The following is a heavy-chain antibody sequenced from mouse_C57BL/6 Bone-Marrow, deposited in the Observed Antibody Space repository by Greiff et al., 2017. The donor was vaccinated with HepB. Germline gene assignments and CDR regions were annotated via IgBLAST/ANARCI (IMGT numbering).Heavy chain of an antibody. V-gene: IGHV1-69*01. Sequence: QVQLQQPGAELVMPGASVKLSCKASDYTFTSYWMHWVKQRPGQGLEWIGEIDPSDSYTNYNQKFKGKSTLTVDKSSSTAYMQLSSLTSEDSAVYYCARRNGYYVYWYFDVWGTGTTVTVSS. D-gene: IGHD2-3*01. CDR3: ARRNGYYVYWYFDV. CDR2: IDPSDSYT. CDR1: DYTFTSYW. J-gene: IGHJ1*03.